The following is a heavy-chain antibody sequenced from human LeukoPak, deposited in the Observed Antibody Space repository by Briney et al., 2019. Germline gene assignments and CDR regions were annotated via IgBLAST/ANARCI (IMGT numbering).Heavy chain of an antibody. CDR3: ARSPTLYFGADY. CDR2: IYYSGST. CDR1: GGSISAYY. V-gene: IGHV4-59*01. D-gene: IGHD3-10*01. Sequence: SETLSLTCTVSGGSISAYYWSWIRQPPGKGLEWIGYIYYSGSTNYNPSLKSRVTISVDTSKNQFSLKLSSVTAADTAVYYCARSPTLYFGADYWGQGTLVTVSS. J-gene: IGHJ4*02.